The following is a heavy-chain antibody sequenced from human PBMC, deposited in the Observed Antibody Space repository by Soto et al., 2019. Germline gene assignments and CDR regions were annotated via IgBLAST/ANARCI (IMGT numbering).Heavy chain of an antibody. D-gene: IGHD4-4*01. V-gene: IGHV1-3*04. CDR1: GYTFTTYA. CDR3: ARELQGLYYFDY. J-gene: IGHJ4*02. Sequence: ASVKVSCTASGYTFTTYAMPWVRQAPGQRLEWMGWINTGNGNTKYSQKFQGRVTITRDTSASTAYMELSSLRSDDTAVYYCARELQGLYYFDYWGQGTLVTVSS. CDR2: INTGNGNT.